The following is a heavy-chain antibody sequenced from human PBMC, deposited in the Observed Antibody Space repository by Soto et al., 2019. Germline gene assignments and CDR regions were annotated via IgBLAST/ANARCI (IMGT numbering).Heavy chain of an antibody. CDR2: IYYSVTT. CDR1: GASITSGGYY. J-gene: IGHJ4*02. V-gene: IGHV4-31*03. D-gene: IGHD6-19*01. CDR3: ARLTPQWPYLDY. Sequence: SETLSLTCTVSGASITSGGYYWSWIRQHPGKGLEWIGYIYYSVTTYYNPSLKSRVTISVDTSKNQFSLNLSSVTAADTAVYFCARLTPQWPYLDYWGQGTLVTVSS.